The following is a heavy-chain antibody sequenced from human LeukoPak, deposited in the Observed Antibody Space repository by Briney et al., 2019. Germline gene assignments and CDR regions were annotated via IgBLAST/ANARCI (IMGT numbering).Heavy chain of an antibody. J-gene: IGHJ3*02. V-gene: IGHV1-46*01. CDR2: INPSGGST. CDR3: ARAHPSPPYDAFDI. CDR1: GYTLTSYY. Sequence: SVNASCTPSGYTLTSYYMHWVRQAPSPGLEWMGIINPSGGSTSYAPKFQGRVIMTRNSSTSTVYMEMSSLRSEDTVVYYGARAHPSPPYDAFDIWGQGTMVTVSS.